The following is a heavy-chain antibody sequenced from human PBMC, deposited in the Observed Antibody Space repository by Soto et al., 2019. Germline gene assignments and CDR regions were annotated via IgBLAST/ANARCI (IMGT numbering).Heavy chain of an antibody. CDR3: SSLHTTYYYGSGRAHYFDT. CDR1: GGSISSGAYS. D-gene: IGHD3-10*01. CDR2: IYHSGST. Sequence: SETLSLTCAVSGGSISSGAYSWSWIRQPPGKGLEWVGYIYHSGSTYYNPSLKSRVSISVDRSKNQFSLKLSSVTAADTAMYYCSSLHTTYYYGSGRAHYFDTWGQGILVTVSS. J-gene: IGHJ4*02. V-gene: IGHV4-30-2*01.